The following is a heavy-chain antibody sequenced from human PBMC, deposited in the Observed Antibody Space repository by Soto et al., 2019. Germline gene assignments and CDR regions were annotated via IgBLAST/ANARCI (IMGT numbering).Heavy chain of an antibody. J-gene: IGHJ6*02. CDR1: GGTFSSYA. Sequence: QVQLVQSGAEVKKPGSSVQVSCKASGGTFSSYAVNWVRQAPGQGLEWMGGIIPFFGTSNYAQKFQGRVTITADESTSTAYMELRSLRSEDTAVYYCARVGYSTNYGMAVWGQGTTVTVSS. D-gene: IGHD2-2*01. CDR2: IIPFFGTS. CDR3: ARVGYSTNYGMAV. V-gene: IGHV1-69*01.